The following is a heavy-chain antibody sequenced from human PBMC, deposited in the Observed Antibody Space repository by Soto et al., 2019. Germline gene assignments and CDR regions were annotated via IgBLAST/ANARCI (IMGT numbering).Heavy chain of an antibody. J-gene: IGHJ3*02. CDR2: VGGSDTDK. CDR3: AKDATAVNGVWDPFDM. D-gene: IGHD2-8*01. V-gene: IGHV3-23*01. CDR1: GFTFSAYA. Sequence: EVQLLESGGGVVQPGGSLRLSCAASGFTFSAYAMSWVRQAPGKGLQWVSGVGGSDTDKHYADSVRGRFTVSRDNSKNTLYLQMNSLRADDTAVYYCAKDATAVNGVWDPFDMWDQGTEVTVSS.